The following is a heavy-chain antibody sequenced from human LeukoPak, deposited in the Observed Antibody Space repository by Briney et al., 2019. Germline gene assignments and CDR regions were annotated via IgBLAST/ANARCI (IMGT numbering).Heavy chain of an antibody. CDR3: ARGYSYGSHFDY. J-gene: IGHJ4*02. V-gene: IGHV3-48*03. Sequence: GGSLRLSCAASGXTFSSDEMNWVRQAPGKGREWVSYISSSGSIIYYADSVKGRFTISRDNAKNSLYLQMNSLRAEDTAVYYCARGYSYGSHFDYWGQGTLVTVSS. CDR1: GXTFSSDE. D-gene: IGHD5-18*01. CDR2: ISSSGSII.